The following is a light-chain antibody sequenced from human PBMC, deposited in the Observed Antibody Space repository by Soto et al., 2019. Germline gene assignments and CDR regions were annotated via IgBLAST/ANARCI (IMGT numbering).Light chain of an antibody. V-gene: IGLV1-47*01. J-gene: IGLJ1*01. CDR3: AAWDDTVRSYV. CDR2: RDN. Sequence: QSVLTQPPSVSGTPGQRVTISCSGGSSNIGTNYVHWFQQLPGTAPKVLSNRDNQRPSGVPDRFSGSNSGTSASLAISGLRSEDEAEYYCAAWDDTVRSYVFGTGTKVTVL. CDR1: SSNIGTNY.